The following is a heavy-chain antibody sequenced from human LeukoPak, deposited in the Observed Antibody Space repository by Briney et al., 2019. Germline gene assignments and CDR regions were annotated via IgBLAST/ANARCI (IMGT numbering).Heavy chain of an antibody. CDR3: AREVRYYLWFDP. CDR1: GGTFISYA. Sequence: SSVKVSCKASGGTFISYAISWVRPAPGQGLEWMGRIIPIFGTANNAQKFQGRVTITADKSTSTAYMELSSLRSEDTAVYYCAREVRYYLWFDPWGQGTLVTVS. V-gene: IGHV1-69*06. CDR2: IIPIFGTA. J-gene: IGHJ5*02. D-gene: IGHD3-10*01.